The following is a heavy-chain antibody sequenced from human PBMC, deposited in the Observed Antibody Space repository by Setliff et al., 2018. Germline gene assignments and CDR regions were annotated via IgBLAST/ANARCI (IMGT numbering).Heavy chain of an antibody. CDR1: GGTFSSYA. CDR3: GRQQLAYYYYYYGMDV. V-gene: IGHV1-18*01. J-gene: IGHJ6*02. D-gene: IGHD6-13*01. Sequence: ASVKVSCKASGGTFSSYAISWVRQATGQGLEWMGWMNPNNGNTNYAQKLQGRVTMTTDTSTSTAYMELRSLRSDDTAVYYCGRQQLAYYYYYYGMDVWGQGTTVTVS. CDR2: MNPNNGNT.